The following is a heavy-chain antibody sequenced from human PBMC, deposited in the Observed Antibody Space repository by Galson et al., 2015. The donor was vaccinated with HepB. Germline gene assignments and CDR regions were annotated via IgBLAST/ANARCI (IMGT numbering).Heavy chain of an antibody. CDR1: GYSFNTHW. J-gene: IGHJ6*02. CDR2: IYPDDSDT. Sequence: QSGAEVKKPGESLKISCRGSGYSFNTHWIAWVRLMPGKGLEWMGIIYPDDSDTKYSPSFQGQVTISADKSIATAYLQWRTLQASDTAMYYCARWGGGDADGLDVWGQGTTVTVSS. D-gene: IGHD3-10*01. CDR3: ARWGGGDADGLDV. V-gene: IGHV5-51*03.